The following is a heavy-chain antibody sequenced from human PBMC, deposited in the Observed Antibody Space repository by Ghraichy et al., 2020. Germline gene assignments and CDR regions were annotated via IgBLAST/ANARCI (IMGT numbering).Heavy chain of an antibody. J-gene: IGHJ2*01. D-gene: IGHD1-26*01. V-gene: IGHV3-21*01. CDR3: AREKSSGSYSDWYFDL. Sequence: GGSLRLSCETSGITFSSYAMSWVRQAPGKGLEWVSSISSSSSYIYYADSVKGRFTISRDNAKNSLYLQMNSLRAEDTAVYYCAREKSSGSYSDWYFDLWGRGTLFTVSS. CDR1: GITFSSYA. CDR2: ISSSSSYI.